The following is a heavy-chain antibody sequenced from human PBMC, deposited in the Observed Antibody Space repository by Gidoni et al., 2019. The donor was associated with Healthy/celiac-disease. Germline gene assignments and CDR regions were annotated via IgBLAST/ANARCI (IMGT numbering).Heavy chain of an antibody. V-gene: IGHV3-33*01. Sequence: QVQLVESGGGVVQPGRSLRLSCAASGFTFSSYGMHWVRQAPGKGLEWVAVIWYDGSNKYYADSVKGRFTISRDNSKNTLYLQMNSLRAEDTAVYYCARSRLTRSGRGAFDIWGQGTMVTVSS. J-gene: IGHJ3*02. CDR3: ARSRLTRSGRGAFDI. CDR1: GFTFSSYG. D-gene: IGHD1-26*01. CDR2: IWYDGSNK.